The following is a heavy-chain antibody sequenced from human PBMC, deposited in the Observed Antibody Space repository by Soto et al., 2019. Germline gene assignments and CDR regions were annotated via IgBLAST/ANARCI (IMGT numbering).Heavy chain of an antibody. J-gene: IGHJ3*02. CDR1: GFSLSTRGVG. CDR2: IYWDDDK. Sequence: QITLKESGPTLVKPTQTLTLTCTFSGFSLSTRGVGVGWIRQPPGKTLEWLALIYWDDDKRYRPSLKSRFTITKDTSTNQVGLTMSNMDPMDPATYYCAHRRSSRISGTTVYDALDIWGQGTMVTGAS. CDR3: AHRRSSRISGTTVYDALDI. V-gene: IGHV2-5*02. D-gene: IGHD1-7*01.